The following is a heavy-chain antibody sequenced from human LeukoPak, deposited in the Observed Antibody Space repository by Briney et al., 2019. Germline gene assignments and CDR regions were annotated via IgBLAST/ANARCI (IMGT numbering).Heavy chain of an antibody. V-gene: IGHV3-74*01. CDR3: LRGAHYDTSGYYY. Sequence: GGSLRLSCAASGFTFSNYWMHWVRQAPGEGLVWVSRIKYDGSSTIYADSVQGRFTISRDDARNTLYLQMNSLRHEDTAVYYCLRGAHYDTSGYYYWGQGALVTVSS. CDR1: GFTFSNYW. CDR2: IKYDGSST. J-gene: IGHJ4*02. D-gene: IGHD3-22*01.